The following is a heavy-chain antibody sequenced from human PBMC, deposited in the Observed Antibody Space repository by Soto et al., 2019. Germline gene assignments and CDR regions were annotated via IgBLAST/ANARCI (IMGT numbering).Heavy chain of an antibody. Sequence: PSETLSLTCAVYGGSFSGYYWSWIRQPPGKGLEWIGEINHSGSTNYNPSLKSRVTISVDTSKNQFSLKLSSVTAADTAVYYCATFWSGSQRGPGSKFDYWGQGTLVTVSS. CDR1: GGSFSGYY. CDR2: INHSGST. CDR3: ATFWSGSQRGPGSKFDY. D-gene: IGHD3-3*01. J-gene: IGHJ4*02. V-gene: IGHV4-34*01.